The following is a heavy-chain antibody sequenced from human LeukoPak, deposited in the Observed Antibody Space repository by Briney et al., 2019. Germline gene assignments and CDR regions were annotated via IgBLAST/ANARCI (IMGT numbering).Heavy chain of an antibody. J-gene: IGHJ5*01. V-gene: IGHV1-2*02. CDR2: IDPNTAGT. CDR3: ARPGYCSGGSCSDWFDS. Sequence: ASVKVSCKPSGYTFTAYYVHWMRQAPGQGLEWMGWIDPNTAGTNFAQKFQGRVSMTRGTSINTAYLELSRLRSDDTAVYYCARPGYCSGGSCSDWFDSWGQGTLVTVSS. CDR1: GYTFTAYY. D-gene: IGHD2-15*01.